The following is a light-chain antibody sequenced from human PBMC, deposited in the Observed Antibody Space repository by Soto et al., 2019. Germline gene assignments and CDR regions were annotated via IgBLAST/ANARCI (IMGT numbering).Light chain of an antibody. V-gene: IGLV2-14*01. CDR3: ASYTFSSTVV. CDR2: EVS. J-gene: IGLJ2*01. CDR1: SSDIGGYDY. Sequence: QSALTQPASVSGSPGQSITISCTGTSSDIGGYDYVSWYQQRPGKAPKLIIYEVSHRPSEISNRFSGSKSGNTASLTISGLQAEDEADYFCASYTFSSTVVFGGGTKLTVL.